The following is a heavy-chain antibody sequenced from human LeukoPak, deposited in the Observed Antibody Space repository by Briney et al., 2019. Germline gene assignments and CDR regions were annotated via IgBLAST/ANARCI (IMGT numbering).Heavy chain of an antibody. D-gene: IGHD4-17*01. CDR1: GFTFSSYA. CDR3: AKDQTTVTYYYYYYMDV. CDR2: ISGSGGST. V-gene: IGHV3-23*01. Sequence: HPGGSLGLSCAASGFTFSSYAMSWVRQAPGKGLEWVSAISGSGGSTYYADSVKGRFTISRDNSKNTLYLQMNSLRAEDTAVYYCAKDQTTVTYYYYYYMDVWGKGTTVTVSS. J-gene: IGHJ6*03.